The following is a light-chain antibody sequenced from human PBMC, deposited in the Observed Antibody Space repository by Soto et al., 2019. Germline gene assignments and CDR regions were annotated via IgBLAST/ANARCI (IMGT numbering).Light chain of an antibody. Sequence: EIVLTQSPGTLSLSPGERATLSCRASQSVSSSYLAWYQQKPGQAPRLLIYGASSRATGIPDKFSGSGSGTDFTLTISRLEPEDFTVYYCQQYGNSPRTFGQGTKPEIK. CDR2: GAS. J-gene: IGKJ2*02. CDR3: QQYGNSPRT. CDR1: QSVSSSY. V-gene: IGKV3-20*01.